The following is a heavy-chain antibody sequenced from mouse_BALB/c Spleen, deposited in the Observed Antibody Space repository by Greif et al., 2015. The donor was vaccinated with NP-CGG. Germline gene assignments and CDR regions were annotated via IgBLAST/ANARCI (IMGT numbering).Heavy chain of an antibody. CDR2: IYPGDGDT. CDR3: ARYDYDYYAMDY. D-gene: IGHD2-4*01. V-gene: IGHV1-80*01. J-gene: IGHJ4*01. CDR1: GYAFSSYW. Sequence: QVQLKQSGAELVRPGSSVKISCKASGYAFSSYWMNWVKQRPGQGLEWIGQIYPGDGDTNYNVKFKGKATLTADKSSSTAYMQLSSLTSEDSAVYFCARYDYDYYAMDYWGQGTSVTGSS.